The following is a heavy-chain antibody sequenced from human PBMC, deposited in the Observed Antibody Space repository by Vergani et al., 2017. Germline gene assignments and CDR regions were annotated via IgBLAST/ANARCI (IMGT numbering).Heavy chain of an antibody. CDR2: IIPILGIA. CDR1: GGTFSSYT. D-gene: IGHD3-10*01. J-gene: IGHJ6*03. V-gene: IGHV1-69*02. Sequence: QVQLVQSGAEVKKPGSSVKVSCKASGGTFSSYTISWVRQAPGQGLEWMGRIIPILGIANYAQKFQGRVTITADKSTSTAYMELSSLRSEDTAVYYCARALGGSGSYYNVHYYYYYMDVWGKGTTVTVSS. CDR3: ARALGGSGSYYNVHYYYYYMDV.